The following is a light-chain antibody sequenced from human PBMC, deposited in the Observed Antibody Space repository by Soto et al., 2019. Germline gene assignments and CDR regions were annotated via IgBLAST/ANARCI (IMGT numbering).Light chain of an antibody. V-gene: IGKV1-39*01. J-gene: IGKJ4*01. Sequence: DIQITQAPSTLSGSVGDRVTITCRASQSISNYLNWYQHKPGKAPKLLIYAASSLQSGVPSRFSGSGSGTDFTLTISSLQPEDSATHYCQQSYNTPLTFGGVTKVDIK. CDR1: QSISNY. CDR2: AAS. CDR3: QQSYNTPLT.